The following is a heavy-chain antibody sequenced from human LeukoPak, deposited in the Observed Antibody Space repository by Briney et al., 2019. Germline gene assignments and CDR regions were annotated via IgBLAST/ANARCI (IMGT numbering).Heavy chain of an antibody. CDR3: ATEGFYF. J-gene: IGHJ4*02. Sequence: PGGPLRLSCAASGAAFSKYGMKWVRQAAGAGLEYISGISRSGDITHYADSVKGRFTISRDNVKNTLYLQMNSLRAEDTALYYCATEGFYFWGPGTQVTVSS. CDR1: GAAFSKYG. V-gene: IGHV3-23*01. CDR2: ISRSGDIT.